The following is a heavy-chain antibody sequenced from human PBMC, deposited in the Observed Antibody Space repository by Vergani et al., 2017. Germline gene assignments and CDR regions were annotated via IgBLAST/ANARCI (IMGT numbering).Heavy chain of an antibody. J-gene: IGHJ4*02. CDR3: ARRRYYGSGSYSCFDY. V-gene: IGHV5-51*01. D-gene: IGHD3-10*01. Sequence: EVQLVQSGAEVKTPGESLKISCKGSGYSFTSYWIGWVRQMPGKGLEWMGIIYPGDSDTRYSPSFQGQVTISADKSISTAYLQWSSLKASDTAMYYCARRRYYGSGSYSCFDYWGQGTLVTVSS. CDR1: GYSFTSYW. CDR2: IYPGDSDT.